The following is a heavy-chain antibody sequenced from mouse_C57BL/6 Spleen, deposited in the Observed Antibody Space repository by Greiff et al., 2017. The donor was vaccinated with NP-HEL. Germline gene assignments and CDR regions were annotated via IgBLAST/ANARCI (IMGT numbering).Heavy chain of an antibody. V-gene: IGHV14-1*01. CDR2: IDPEDGDT. CDR3: TTPPSTMVTTGFAY. Sequence: DVQLQESGAELVRPGASVKLSCTASGFNITDYYMHWVKQRPEQGLEWIGRIDPEDGDTEYAPKFQGKATMTADTSSNTAYLQLSSLTSEDTAVYYCTTPPSTMVTTGFAYWGQGTLVTVSA. CDR1: GFNITDYY. D-gene: IGHD2-2*01. J-gene: IGHJ3*01.